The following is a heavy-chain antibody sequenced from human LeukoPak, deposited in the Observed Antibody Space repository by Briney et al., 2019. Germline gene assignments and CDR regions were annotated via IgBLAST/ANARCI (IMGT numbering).Heavy chain of an antibody. J-gene: IGHJ1*01. Sequence: SETLSLTCTVSGGSISSYYWSWIRQPPGEGLEWVGYIYYSGSTTYNPSLKSRVPLPVATSKKQSSLKLRSVAAADAAVYYCAGNKRHSRGGYDDWGQGTLVTVAS. D-gene: IGHD5-12*01. CDR1: GGSISSYY. V-gene: IGHV4-59*01. CDR3: AGNKRHSRGGYDD. CDR2: IYYSGST.